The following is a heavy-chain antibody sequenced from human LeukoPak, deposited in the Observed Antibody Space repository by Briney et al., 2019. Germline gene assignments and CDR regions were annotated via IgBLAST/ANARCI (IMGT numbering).Heavy chain of an antibody. D-gene: IGHD3-10*01. J-gene: IGHJ4*02. CDR1: GFTFSSYG. V-gene: IGHV3-30*02. CDR2: IRHDGSNK. CDR3: AKVARDLWFGEFQMGPFDY. Sequence: GGSLRLSCAASGFTFSSYGMHWVRQAPGKGLEWVAFIRHDGSNKYYADSVKGRFTISRDNSKNTLYLQMNSLRAEDTALYYCAKVARDLWFGEFQMGPFDYWGQGTLVTVSS.